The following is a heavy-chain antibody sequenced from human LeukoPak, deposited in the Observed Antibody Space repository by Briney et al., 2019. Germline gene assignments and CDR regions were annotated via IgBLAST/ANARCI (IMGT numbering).Heavy chain of an antibody. CDR1: RFTFSSYA. Sequence: GGSLRLSCAASRFTFSSYAMSWVRQAPGKGLEWVSTISGRGDSTYYADSVKGRFTISRDNSRNTLYLQMSSLRAEDTAVYYCVGFRATAGLYWGQGTLVTVSS. V-gene: IGHV3-23*01. D-gene: IGHD6-13*01. J-gene: IGHJ4*02. CDR2: ISGRGDST. CDR3: VGFRATAGLY.